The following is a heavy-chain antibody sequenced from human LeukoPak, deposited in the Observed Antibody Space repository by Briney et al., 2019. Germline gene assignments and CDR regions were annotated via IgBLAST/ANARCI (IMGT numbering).Heavy chain of an antibody. D-gene: IGHD3-3*01. Sequence: PGGSLRLSCAASGFTFSSYSMNWVRQAPGKGLEWVSAISSSSSYIYYADSVKGRFTISRDNAKNSLYLQMNSPRAEDTAVSYCARDRGFWSGYDAFDIWGQGTMVTVSS. CDR3: ARDRGFWSGYDAFDI. CDR2: ISSSSSYI. V-gene: IGHV3-21*01. CDR1: GFTFSSYS. J-gene: IGHJ3*02.